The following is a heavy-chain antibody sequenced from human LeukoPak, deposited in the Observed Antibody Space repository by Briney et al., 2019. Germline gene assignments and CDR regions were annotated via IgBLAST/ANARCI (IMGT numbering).Heavy chain of an antibody. V-gene: IGHV4-39*07. J-gene: IGHJ4*02. CDR2: IYYSGST. D-gene: IGHD6-13*01. CDR1: GGSISSSGYY. CDR3: ARHPPRGSIAAAGTFDY. Sequence: SETLSLTCTVSGGSISSSGYYWGWIRQPPGKGLEWIGSIYYSGSTYYNPSLKSRVTMSVDTSKNQFSLKLSSVTAADTAVYYCARHPPRGSIAAAGTFDYWGQGTLVTVSS.